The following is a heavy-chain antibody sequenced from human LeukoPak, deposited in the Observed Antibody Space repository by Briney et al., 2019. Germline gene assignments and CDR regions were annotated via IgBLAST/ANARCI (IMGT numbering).Heavy chain of an antibody. V-gene: IGHV1-69*06. CDR1: GGTFSSYA. D-gene: IGHD2-2*01. J-gene: IGHJ6*04. Sequence: SVKVSCKASGGTFSSYAISWVRQAPGQGLEWMGGIIPIFGTANYAQKFQGRVTITADKSTSTAYMELSSLRPEDTAVYYCARDKKDIVVVPAATRSIYYYYYGMDVWGKGTTVTVSS. CDR2: IIPIFGTA. CDR3: ARDKKDIVVVPAATRSIYYYYYGMDV.